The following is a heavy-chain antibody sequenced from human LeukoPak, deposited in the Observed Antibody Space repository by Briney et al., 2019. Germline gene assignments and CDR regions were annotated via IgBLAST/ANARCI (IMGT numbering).Heavy chain of an antibody. CDR2: INDSGST. CDR1: GGAFSNYF. D-gene: IGHD2-2*01. J-gene: IGHJ4*02. CDR3: ARGLYCSTTTCYSARRYFDF. V-gene: IGHV4-34*01. Sequence: SETLSLTCAVSGGAFSNYFWTWIRQPPGKGLEWIAEINDSGSTNSNSSLRSRVAISLDTSKNQFSLRLTSVTAADTAVYYCARGLYCSTTTCYSARRYFDFWGQGTLVTVSS.